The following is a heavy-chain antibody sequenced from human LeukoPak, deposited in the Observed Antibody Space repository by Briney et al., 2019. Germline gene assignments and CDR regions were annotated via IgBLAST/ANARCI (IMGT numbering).Heavy chain of an antibody. D-gene: IGHD6-6*01. CDR2: ISGYNGNT. J-gene: IGHJ4*02. V-gene: IGHV1-18*04. CDR3: ARDDIAARLQGY. CDR1: GYTFTDYY. Sequence: GASVKVSCKASGYTFTDYYIHWVRQAPGQGLEWMGWISGYNGNTNYAQKLQGRVTMTTDTSTTTAYMELRSLGSDDTAVYYCARDDIAARLQGYWGQGTLVTVSS.